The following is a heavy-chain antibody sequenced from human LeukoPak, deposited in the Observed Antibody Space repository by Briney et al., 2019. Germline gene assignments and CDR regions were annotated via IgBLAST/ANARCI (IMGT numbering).Heavy chain of an antibody. D-gene: IGHD4-17*01. CDR3: AKXRXMPGDMSDFDF. V-gene: IGHV3-23*01. CDR2: ISGSGGTT. J-gene: IGHJ4*02. CDR1: GFTFSSYA. Sequence: GGSLRLSCAASGFTFSSYAMTWVRQAPGKGLEWVSIISGSGGTTYYADSVKGRFTISRDNSKNTVYPQMNSLRAEDTAVYYCAKXRXMPGDMSDFDFWGQGTLVTVXS.